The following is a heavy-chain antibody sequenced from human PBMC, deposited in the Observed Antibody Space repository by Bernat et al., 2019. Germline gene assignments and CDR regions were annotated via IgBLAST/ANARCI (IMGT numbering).Heavy chain of an antibody. D-gene: IGHD3-22*01. CDR1: GFTFSSYE. V-gene: IGHV4-59*05. J-gene: IGHJ3*02. Sequence: VQLVESGGGLVQPGGSLRLSCAASGFTFSSYEMNWVRQAPGKGLEWIGSVYSSGSTYYNPSLKGRVTISVDTSKNQFSLKLSSVTAADTAVYYCATPWRATYYYGSSGYYGWDAFDSWGQGTMVTVSS. CDR3: ATPWRATYYYGSSGYYGWDAFDS. CDR2: VYSSGST.